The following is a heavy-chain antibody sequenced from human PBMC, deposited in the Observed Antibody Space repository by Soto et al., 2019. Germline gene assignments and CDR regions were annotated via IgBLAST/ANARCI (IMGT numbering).Heavy chain of an antibody. Sequence: GGSLRLSCAASEFSFSSYALNWVRQAPGKGLEWVSAISATGSTTYYADSVKGRFTISRDNSKRTLFLQMDSLSPEDTAVYYCAYYPRPFDYWGQGTLVTVSS. V-gene: IGHV3-23*01. D-gene: IGHD3-10*01. CDR3: AYYPRPFDY. CDR1: EFSFSSYA. J-gene: IGHJ4*02. CDR2: ISATGSTT.